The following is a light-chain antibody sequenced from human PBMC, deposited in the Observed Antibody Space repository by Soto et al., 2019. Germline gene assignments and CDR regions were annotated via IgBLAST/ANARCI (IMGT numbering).Light chain of an antibody. J-gene: IGLJ3*02. V-gene: IGLV1-47*02. CDR3: AAWDDSLSGVL. Sequence: QSVLTQPPSASGTPGQRVTISCSGSSSNIGSNYVFWYQQLPGTAPKRLIYSNDQRPSGVPDRFSGSKSGTSASLAISGLRSEDEADYYCAAWDDSLSGVLFGGGTKLTVL. CDR2: SND. CDR1: SSNIGSNY.